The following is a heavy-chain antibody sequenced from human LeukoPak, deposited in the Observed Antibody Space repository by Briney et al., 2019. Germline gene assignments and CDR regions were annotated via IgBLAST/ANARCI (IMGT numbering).Heavy chain of an antibody. J-gene: IGHJ4*02. CDR1: GYTFTGYY. Sequence: GASVKVSCKASGYTFTGYYMHWVRQAPGQGLEWMGWINLNSGGTNYAQKFQGRVTMTRDTSISTAYMELSRLRSDDTAVYYCATIPEYSSSFDYWGQGTLVTVSS. CDR3: ATIPEYSSSFDY. CDR2: INLNSGGT. V-gene: IGHV1-2*02. D-gene: IGHD6-6*01.